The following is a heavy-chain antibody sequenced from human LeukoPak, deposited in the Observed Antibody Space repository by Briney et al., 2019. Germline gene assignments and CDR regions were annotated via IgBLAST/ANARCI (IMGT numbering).Heavy chain of an antibody. D-gene: IGHD3-22*01. CDR1: GGTFSSYA. V-gene: IGHV1-69*13. CDR2: IIPIFGTA. Sequence: SVKVSCKASGGTFSSYAISWVRQAPGQGLEWMGGIIPIFGTANYAQKFQGRVMITADESTSTAYMELSSLRSEDTAVYYCARDLHYYDSSGRQVVYFDYWGQGTLVTVSS. CDR3: ARDLHYYDSSGRQVVYFDY. J-gene: IGHJ4*02.